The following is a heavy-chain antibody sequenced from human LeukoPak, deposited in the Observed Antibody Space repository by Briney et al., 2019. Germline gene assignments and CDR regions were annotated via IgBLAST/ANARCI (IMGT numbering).Heavy chain of an antibody. J-gene: IGHJ4*02. CDR3: AVEGDWNDGTYDY. D-gene: IGHD1-1*01. CDR1: GFIFNNYA. V-gene: IGHV3-9*01. Sequence: GRSLRLSCAGSGFIFNNYAMHWVRQPPGKGLEWVSGISWNSGSIDYADSVKGRFTISRDNAKDSLYLQMNSLRAEDTAVYYCAVEGDWNDGTYDYWGQGTLVTVSS. CDR2: ISWNSGSI.